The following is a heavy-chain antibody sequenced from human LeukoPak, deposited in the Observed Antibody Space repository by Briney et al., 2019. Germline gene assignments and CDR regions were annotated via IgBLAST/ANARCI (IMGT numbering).Heavy chain of an antibody. Sequence: PSETLSLTCTVSGGSISSGDYYWSWIRQPPGKGLEWIGYIYYSGSTYYNPSLKSRVTMSVDTSRNQFSLKVTSVTAADTAVYYCARLKGNWYYFDYWGQGTLVTVSS. CDR2: IYYSGST. D-gene: IGHD1-1*01. CDR3: ARLKGNWYYFDY. CDR1: GGSISSGDYY. J-gene: IGHJ4*02. V-gene: IGHV4-30-4*01.